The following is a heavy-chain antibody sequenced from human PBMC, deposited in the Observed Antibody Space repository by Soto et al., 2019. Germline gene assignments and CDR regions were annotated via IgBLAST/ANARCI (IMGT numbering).Heavy chain of an antibody. CDR1: GYTFTSYG. CDR2: ISAYNGNT. J-gene: IGHJ5*02. D-gene: IGHD5-18*01. CDR3: ARDGGYSYGYFGFWFDP. V-gene: IGHV1-18*01. Sequence: ASVKGSCKASGYTFTSYGISWVRQAPGQGLEWMGWISAYNGNTNYAQKLQGRVTMTTDTSTSTAYMELRSLRSDDTAVYYCARDGGYSYGYFGFWFDPWGQGTLVTVSS.